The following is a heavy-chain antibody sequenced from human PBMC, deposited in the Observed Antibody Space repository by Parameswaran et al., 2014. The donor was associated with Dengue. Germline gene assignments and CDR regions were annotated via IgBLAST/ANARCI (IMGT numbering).Heavy chain of an antibody. V-gene: IGHV3-7*01. Sequence: VRQAPGKGLEWVANIKQDGSEKYYVDSVKGRFTISRDNAKNSLYLQMNSLRAEDTAVYYCARDPVAGVFDYWGQGTLVTVSS. J-gene: IGHJ4*02. CDR3: ARDPVAGVFDY. D-gene: IGHD6-19*01. CDR2: IKQDGSEK.